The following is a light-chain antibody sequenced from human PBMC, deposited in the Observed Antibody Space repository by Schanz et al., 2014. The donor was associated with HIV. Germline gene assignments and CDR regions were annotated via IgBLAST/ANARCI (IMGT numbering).Light chain of an antibody. V-gene: IGLV2-14*01. CDR3: CSYAHRSMSVV. CDR1: SSDVGGYNY. CDR2: DVT. J-gene: IGLJ2*01. Sequence: QSVLTQPASVSGSPGQSITISCTGTSSDVGGYNYVSWYQHHPGKAPKLMIYDVTKRPSGVSNRFSGSKSGNTASLTISGLQAEDEADYYCCSYAHRSMSVVFGGGTKLTVL.